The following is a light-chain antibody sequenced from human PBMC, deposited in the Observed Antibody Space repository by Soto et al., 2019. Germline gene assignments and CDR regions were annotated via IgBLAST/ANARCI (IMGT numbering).Light chain of an antibody. CDR1: QSVSSY. J-gene: IGKJ5*01. CDR2: DAS. Sequence: EIVLPQSPATLSLSPGERATLSCRASQSVSSYLAWYQQKPGQAPRLLLYDASNRATGIPARFSGSGSGTDFTLTISSLELEDFAVYYWQQRSNWPITFGQGTRLEIK. V-gene: IGKV3-11*01. CDR3: QQRSNWPIT.